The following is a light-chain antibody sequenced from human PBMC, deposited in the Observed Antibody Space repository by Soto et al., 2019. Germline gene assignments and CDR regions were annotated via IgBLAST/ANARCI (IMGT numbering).Light chain of an antibody. J-gene: IGKJ4*01. CDR3: QQYNSVSLLT. CDR2: KAS. Sequence: DIQMTQSPSTVSASVGGRVTVTCRARQSISSWLAWYQQKPGKAPKLLIYKASTLERGVPSRFSGSASGTEFTLTISSLQPDDFATYYCQQYNSVSLLTFGGGTKVDIK. V-gene: IGKV1-5*03. CDR1: QSISSW.